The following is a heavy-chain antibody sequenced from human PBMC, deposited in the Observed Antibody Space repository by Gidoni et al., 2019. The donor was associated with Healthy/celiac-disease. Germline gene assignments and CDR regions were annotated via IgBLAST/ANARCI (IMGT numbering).Heavy chain of an antibody. CDR1: GHSFTSYW. J-gene: IGHJ4*02. CDR2: IYPGDSDT. CDR3: ARRVRGDSSGYVGFDY. Sequence: EVQLVQSGAEVKKPGESLKISCKGSGHSFTSYWLGWVRQMPGKGLEWMGIIYPGDSDTRYSPSFQGQVTISADKSISTAYLQWSSLKASDTAMYYCARRVRGDSSGYVGFDYWGQGTLVTVSS. V-gene: IGHV5-51*01. D-gene: IGHD3-22*01.